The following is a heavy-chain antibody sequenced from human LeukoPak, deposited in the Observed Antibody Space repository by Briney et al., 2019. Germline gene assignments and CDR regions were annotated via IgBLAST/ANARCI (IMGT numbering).Heavy chain of an antibody. CDR3: ETAYDILTGYGFDY. Sequence: SETLSLTCAVYGGSFSGYYWSWIRQPPGKGLEWIGEINHSGSTNYNPSLKSRVTISVDTSKNQFSLKLSSVTAADTVVYYRETAYDILTGYGFDYWGQGTLVTVSS. CDR1: GGSFSGYY. CDR2: INHSGST. J-gene: IGHJ4*02. D-gene: IGHD3-9*01. V-gene: IGHV4-34*01.